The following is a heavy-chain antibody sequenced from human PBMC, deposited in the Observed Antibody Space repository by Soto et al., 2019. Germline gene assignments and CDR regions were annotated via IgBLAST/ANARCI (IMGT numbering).Heavy chain of an antibody. CDR3: AKDEGEAAAGTFYYYGMDV. V-gene: IGHV3-30*18. D-gene: IGHD6-13*01. J-gene: IGHJ6*02. CDR1: GFTFSSYG. CDR2: ISYDGSNK. Sequence: QVQLVESGGGVVQPGRSLRLSCAASGFTFSSYGMHWVRQAPGKGLEWVAVISYDGSNKYYADSVKGRFTISRDNSKNTLYLQMNSLRAEDTAVYYCAKDEGEAAAGTFYYYGMDVWGQGTTVTVSS.